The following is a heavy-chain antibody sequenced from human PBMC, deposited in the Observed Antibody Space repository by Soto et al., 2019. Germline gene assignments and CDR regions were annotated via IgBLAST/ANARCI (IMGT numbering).Heavy chain of an antibody. V-gene: IGHV4-59*08. CDR2: IYYSGNT. J-gene: IGHJ2*01. D-gene: IGHD2-2*01. CDR1: GGSISSSY. Sequence: QVQLQESGPGLVRPSETLSLTCTVSGGSISSSYWSWIRHPPGKGLEWIGYIYYSGNTNYNPSLKSRVGISIDTSKNQFSLKLSSVTAADTAVYYCARHLGFCSATTCYPYFDLWGRGTLVTASS. CDR3: ARHLGFCSATTCYPYFDL.